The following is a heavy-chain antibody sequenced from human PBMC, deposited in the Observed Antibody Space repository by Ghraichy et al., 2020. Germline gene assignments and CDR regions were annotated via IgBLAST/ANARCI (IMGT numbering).Heavy chain of an antibody. Sequence: SETLSLTCTVSGGSISSSSYYWGWIRQPPGKGLEWIGSIYYSGSTYYNPSLKSRVTISVDTSKNQFSLKLSSVTAADTAVYYCARQPVTTFYYYYYGMDVWGQGTTVTVYS. CDR3: ARQPVTTFYYYYYGMDV. CDR2: IYYSGST. CDR1: GGSISSSSYY. D-gene: IGHD4-11*01. J-gene: IGHJ6*02. V-gene: IGHV4-39*01.